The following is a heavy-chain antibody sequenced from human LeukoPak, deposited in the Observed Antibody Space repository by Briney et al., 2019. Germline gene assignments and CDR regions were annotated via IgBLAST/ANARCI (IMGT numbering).Heavy chain of an antibody. Sequence: PGGSLRLSCAASGSTFSSYWMTWVRQDPGKGLEWVANIKHNGDELNYVDSVEGRFTISRDNAENSLYLHMTSLRAEDTAVYYCARELRTFDSWGQGTLVTVSS. CDR2: IKHNGDEL. D-gene: IGHD3-16*01. V-gene: IGHV3-7*01. CDR3: ARELRTFDS. CDR1: GSTFSSYW. J-gene: IGHJ4*02.